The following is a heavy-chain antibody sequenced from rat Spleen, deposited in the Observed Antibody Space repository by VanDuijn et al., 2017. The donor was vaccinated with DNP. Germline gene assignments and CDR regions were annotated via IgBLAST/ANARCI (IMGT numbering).Heavy chain of an antibody. V-gene: IGHV3-1*01. J-gene: IGHJ1*01. Sequence: EVQLQESGPGLVEPSQSLSLTCSVTGYSITSCCRWTWIRKFPGNNMEWIGHISYSGSTGYNPSLKNRISITRDTSKNQFFLQLNSISTEDTAIYYCARGNDGYYPNWYFDFWGPGTMVTESS. CDR1: GYSITSCC. D-gene: IGHD1-12*03. CDR3: ARGNDGYYPNWYFDF. CDR2: ISYSGST.